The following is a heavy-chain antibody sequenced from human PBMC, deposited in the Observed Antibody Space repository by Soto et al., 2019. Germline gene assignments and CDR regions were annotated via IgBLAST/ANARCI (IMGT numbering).Heavy chain of an antibody. CDR2: ISSRSDI. CDR3: AREYTAWPLAYGLDV. CDR1: GFTFSTYS. Sequence: LRLSCVGSGFTFSTYSINWVRQAPGKGLEWVSSISSRSDIYYADSVKGRFTISRDNAKNSVSLQMNSLRAEDTAVYYCAREYTAWPLAYGLDVWGQGTTVTV. D-gene: IGHD2-2*02. J-gene: IGHJ6*02. V-gene: IGHV3-21*01.